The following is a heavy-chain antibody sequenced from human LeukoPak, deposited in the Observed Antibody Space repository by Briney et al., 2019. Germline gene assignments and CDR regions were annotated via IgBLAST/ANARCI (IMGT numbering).Heavy chain of an antibody. Sequence: GGSLRLSCAASGFTFSSYWMHWVRQAPGKGLEWVSFIRSTTHSGTTEYAASVKGRFTMSRDDSKRIAYLQMNSLKIEDTAVYYCTRAPYNSENYPYCFDFWGQGTLVTVSS. CDR3: TRAPYNSENYPYCFDF. CDR2: IRSTTHSGTT. CDR1: GFTFSSYW. D-gene: IGHD1-7*01. J-gene: IGHJ4*02. V-gene: IGHV3-49*04.